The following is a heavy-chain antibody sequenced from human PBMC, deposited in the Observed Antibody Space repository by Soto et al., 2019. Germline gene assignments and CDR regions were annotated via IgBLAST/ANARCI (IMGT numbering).Heavy chain of an antibody. Sequence: QVQLQQWGAGLLKPSETLSLTCAVYGGSFSGYYWSWIRQPPGKGLEWIGEINHSGSTNYNPSLKSRVTISVDTSKNQFSLKLSSVTAADTAVYYCARGGGRFEEPIWFDYWGQGTLVTVSS. V-gene: IGHV4-34*01. CDR3: ARGGGRFEEPIWFDY. CDR1: GGSFSGYY. J-gene: IGHJ4*02. D-gene: IGHD3-10*01. CDR2: INHSGST.